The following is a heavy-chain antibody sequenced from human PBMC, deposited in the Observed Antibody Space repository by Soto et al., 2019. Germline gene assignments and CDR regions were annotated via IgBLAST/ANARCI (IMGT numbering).Heavy chain of an antibody. V-gene: IGHV1-3*05. CDR1: GYTFTSYA. CDR3: ARDPSYYGMDV. J-gene: IGHJ6*02. Sequence: QVQLVQSGAEEKKPGASVKVSCKASGYTFTSYAMHWVRQAPGQRLEWMGWINAGNGNTKYSQKFQGRVTITRDTSASTAYMELSSLRSEDKAVYYCARDPSYYGMDVWGQGTPVTVSS. CDR2: INAGNGNT.